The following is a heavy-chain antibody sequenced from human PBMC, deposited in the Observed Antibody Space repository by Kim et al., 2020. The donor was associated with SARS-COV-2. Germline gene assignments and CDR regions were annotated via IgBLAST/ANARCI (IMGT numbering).Heavy chain of an antibody. Sequence: PALKSRVTISADTSKNQFSLKLSSVTAADTAVYYCARSGLAVAGTGWFDPWGQGTLVTVSS. J-gene: IGHJ5*02. CDR3: ARSGLAVAGTGWFDP. V-gene: IGHV4-31*02. D-gene: IGHD6-19*01.